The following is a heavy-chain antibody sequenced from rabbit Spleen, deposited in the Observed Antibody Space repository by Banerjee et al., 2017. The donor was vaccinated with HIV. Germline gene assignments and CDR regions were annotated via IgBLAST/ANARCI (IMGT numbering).Heavy chain of an antibody. CDR1: GFSFGSSYY. CDR3: ARGYGGVEHANL. J-gene: IGHJ4*01. CDR2: IYGGSDNT. Sequence: QSLEESGGDLVKPGASLTLTCTASGFSFGSSYYMCWVRQAPGKGLEWIACIYGGSDNTYYASWAKGRFTISKTSSTTVTLQMTSLTVADTATYFCARGYGGVEHANLWGPGTLVTVS. V-gene: IGHV1S40*01. D-gene: IGHD4-2*01.